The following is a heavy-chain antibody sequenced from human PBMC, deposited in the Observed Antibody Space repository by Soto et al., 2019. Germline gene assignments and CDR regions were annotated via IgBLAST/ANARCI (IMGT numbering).Heavy chain of an antibody. J-gene: IGHJ6*02. CDR3: ARDRGGAIWSSKEYYFGMDV. CDR1: GFTFRTYS. V-gene: IGHV3-48*02. D-gene: IGHD2-15*01. CDR2: ISSSSGTI. Sequence: GSLRLSCAASGFTFRTYSMNWVRQAPGKGLEWVSYISSSSGTIYYADSVKGRFTISRDNAKNSLYLQMNSLRDEDTAVYYCARDRGGAIWSSKEYYFGMDVWGQGTTVTVSS.